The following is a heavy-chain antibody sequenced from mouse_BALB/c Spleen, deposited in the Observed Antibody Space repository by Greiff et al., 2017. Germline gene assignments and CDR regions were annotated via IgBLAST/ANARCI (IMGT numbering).Heavy chain of an antibody. Sequence: EVQLQESGPGLVKPSQSLSLTCSVTGYSITSGYYWNWIRQFPGNKLEWMGYISYDGSNNYNPSLKNRISITRDTSKNKFFLKLNSVTTEDTATYYCARNYYGSSDGFAYWGQGTLVTVSA. V-gene: IGHV3-6*02. J-gene: IGHJ3*01. D-gene: IGHD1-1*01. CDR2: ISYDGSN. CDR3: ARNYYGSSDGFAY. CDR1: GYSITSGYY.